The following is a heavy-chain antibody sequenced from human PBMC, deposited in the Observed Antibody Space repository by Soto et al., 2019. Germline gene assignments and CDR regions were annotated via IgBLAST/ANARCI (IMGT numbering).Heavy chain of an antibody. J-gene: IGHJ6*02. V-gene: IGHV3-30-3*01. CDR3: ARALRPISYYGMDV. CDR1: GFTFSSYA. D-gene: IGHD6-25*01. Sequence: QVQLVESGGGVVQPGRSLRLSCAASGFTFSSYAMHWVRQAPGKGLEWVAVISYDGSSKYYADSVKGRFTISRDNSKNTLYLQMNSLRAEDTAVYYCARALRPISYYGMDVWGQGTTVTVSS. CDR2: ISYDGSSK.